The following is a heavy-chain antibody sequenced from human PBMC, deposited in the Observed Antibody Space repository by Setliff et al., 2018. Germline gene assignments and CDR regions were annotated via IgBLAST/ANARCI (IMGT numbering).Heavy chain of an antibody. V-gene: IGHV1-3*01. CDR1: GYTFTSFA. CDR3: ARVSSSWYLDY. Sequence: ASVKVSCKASGYTFTSFAMHWVRQAPGQRLEWMGWINAGNGNTKYSQKFQGRVTIARDTSASTAYMGLSSLRSEDTAVCYCARVSSSWYLDYWGQGTLVTVCS. J-gene: IGHJ4*02. D-gene: IGHD6-13*01. CDR2: INAGNGNT.